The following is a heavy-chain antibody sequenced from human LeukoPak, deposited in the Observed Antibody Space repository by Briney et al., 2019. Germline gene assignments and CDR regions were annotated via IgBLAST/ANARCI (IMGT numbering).Heavy chain of an antibody. CDR3: ARDRGSAGGFDY. D-gene: IGHD2-15*01. CDR1: GGXISPYY. CDR2: IYYSGTT. J-gene: IGHJ4*02. Sequence: SETLSLTCSVSGGXISPYYWSWIRLPPGTALEWIGYIYYSGTTNYNPSLKSRVTISVDTSKNQFSLKLSSVTAADTAVYYCARDRGSAGGFDYWGQGTLVTVSS. V-gene: IGHV4-59*01.